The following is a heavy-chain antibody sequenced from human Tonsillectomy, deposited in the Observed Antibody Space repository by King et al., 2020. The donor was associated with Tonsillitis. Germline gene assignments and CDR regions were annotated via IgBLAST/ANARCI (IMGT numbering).Heavy chain of an antibody. D-gene: IGHD3-10*01. V-gene: IGHV3-30-3*01. CDR2: ISYDGSNI. J-gene: IGHJ5*02. CDR1: GFTFTRYA. Sequence: VQLVESGGGVVQPGRSLRLSCAASGFTFTRYAMHWIRQAPGKGLEWMALISYDGSNIYYAGSVRGRFTISRDNSKNSLYLQMNSLRTEDTAVYYCARGGPYGSGNSWFDPWGQGTLVTVSS. CDR3: ARGGPYGSGNSWFDP.